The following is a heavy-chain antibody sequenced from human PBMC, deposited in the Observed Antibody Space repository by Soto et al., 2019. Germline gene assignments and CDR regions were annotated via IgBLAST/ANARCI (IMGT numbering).Heavy chain of an antibody. CDR1: GGSINSGGYS. Sequence: LSLTCAVSGGSINSGGYSWSWIRQPPGKGLEWIGYIYHSGSTYYNPSLKSRVTISVDRSKNQFSLKLSSVTAADTAVYYCARASLYTGIVGGNYFDYWGQGTLVTVSS. D-gene: IGHD1-26*01. V-gene: IGHV4-30-2*01. J-gene: IGHJ4*02. CDR2: IYHSGST. CDR3: ARASLYTGIVGGNYFDY.